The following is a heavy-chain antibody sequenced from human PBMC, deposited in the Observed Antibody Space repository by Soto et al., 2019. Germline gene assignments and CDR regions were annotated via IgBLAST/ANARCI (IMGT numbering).Heavy chain of an antibody. CDR1: GFTFSGSA. J-gene: IGHJ3*02. V-gene: IGHV3-73*01. Sequence: GGSLRLSCAASGFTFSGSAMHWVRQASGKGLEWVGRIRSKANSYATAYAASVKGRFTISRDDSKNTAYLQMNSLKTEDTAVYYCTTTPPYSYDFQGPDIWGQGTMVT. CDR2: IRSKANSYAT. CDR3: TTTPPYSYDFQGPDI. D-gene: IGHD5-18*01.